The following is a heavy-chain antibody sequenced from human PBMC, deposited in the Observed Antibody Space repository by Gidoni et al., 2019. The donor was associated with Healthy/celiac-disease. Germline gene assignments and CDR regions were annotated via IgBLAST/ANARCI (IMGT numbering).Heavy chain of an antibody. CDR1: GGSFSGYY. Sequence: QVQLQQWGAGLLKPSETLSLTCAVYGGSFSGYYWSWIRQPPGKGLEWIGEINHSGSTNYNPSLKSRVTISVDTSKNQFSLKLSSVTAADTAVYYCARATAGSGSYPPGGFDYWGQGTLVTVSS. CDR2: INHSGST. J-gene: IGHJ4*02. V-gene: IGHV4-34*01. D-gene: IGHD3-10*01. CDR3: ARATAGSGSYPPGGFDY.